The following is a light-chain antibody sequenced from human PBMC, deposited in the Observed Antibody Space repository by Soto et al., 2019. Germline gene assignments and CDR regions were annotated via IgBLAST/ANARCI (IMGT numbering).Light chain of an antibody. CDR1: QSVSRNY. V-gene: IGKV3-20*01. J-gene: IGKJ1*01. CDR2: GAS. Sequence: ETVLTQSPGTLSLSPGERATLSCRASQSVSRNYLAWYQYIPGQAPRLLIYGASTRATGIPDRFSGSGSGTDFTLTISSLAPEDFAVYYCQQFDRSLPSWTFGQGTKVE. CDR3: QQFDRSLPSWT.